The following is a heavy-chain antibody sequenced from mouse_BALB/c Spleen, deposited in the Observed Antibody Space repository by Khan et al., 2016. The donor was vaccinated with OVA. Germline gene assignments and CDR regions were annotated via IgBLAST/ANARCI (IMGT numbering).Heavy chain of an antibody. J-gene: IGHJ3*01. CDR1: GYTFTSYV. V-gene: IGHV1S136*01. CDR2: IYPFNDDT. D-gene: IGHD1-1*01. CDR3: SPVGTYYVSFAY. Sequence: VQLKESGPELVKPGASVKMSCKASGYTFTSYVMHWVKQKPGLGLEWIGYIYPFNDDTKYNEKFKGKATLTSDRSSSTAYMELSSLTSEDSADYYCSPVGTYYVSFAYWGQGTLVTVSA.